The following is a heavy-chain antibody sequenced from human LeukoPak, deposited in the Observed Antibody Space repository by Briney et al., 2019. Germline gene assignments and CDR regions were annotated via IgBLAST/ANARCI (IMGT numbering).Heavy chain of an antibody. CDR2: IRYDGNIK. D-gene: IGHD6-19*01. Sequence: AGGSLRLSCAASGFTFSTYGMHWVRQAPGKGLEWVGFIRYDGNIKYYGDSVKGRFTFSRDNSKNTLYLQMNSLRIANTGVYYCTRDWVPVAGGAGYWGQGTLVTVSS. J-gene: IGHJ4*02. CDR1: GFTFSTYG. V-gene: IGHV3-30*02. CDR3: TRDWVPVAGGAGY.